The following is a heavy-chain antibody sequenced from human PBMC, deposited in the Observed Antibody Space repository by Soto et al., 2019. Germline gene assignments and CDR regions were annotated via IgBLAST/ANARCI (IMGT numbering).Heavy chain of an antibody. CDR2: INADNGNT. V-gene: IGHV1-18*01. CDR1: GYTFTRYA. CDR3: ARDPHNWSKDGPVDY. Sequence: ASVKVSCKASGYTFTRYAMQWVRQAPGQRLEWLGWINADNGNTNYAQKLQGRVTMTTDTSTSTAYMELRSLRSDDTAVYYCARDPHNWSKDGPVDYWGQGTLVTVSS. D-gene: IGHD1-1*01. J-gene: IGHJ4*02.